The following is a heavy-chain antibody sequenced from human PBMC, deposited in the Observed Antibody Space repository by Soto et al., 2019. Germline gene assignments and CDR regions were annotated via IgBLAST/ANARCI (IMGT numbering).Heavy chain of an antibody. CDR2: IYWDDDK. CDR3: AHRRVPGIAVAD. D-gene: IGHD6-19*01. V-gene: IGHV2-5*02. Sequence: QITLKESGPPLVKPTQTLTLTCTFSGFSLSTSGVGVGWIRQPPGKALEWLALIYWDDDKRYSPSLKSRLTITKDTSKNQVVLTMTNMDPVDTATYYCAHRRVPGIAVADWGQGTLVTVSS. CDR1: GFSLSTSGVG. J-gene: IGHJ4*02.